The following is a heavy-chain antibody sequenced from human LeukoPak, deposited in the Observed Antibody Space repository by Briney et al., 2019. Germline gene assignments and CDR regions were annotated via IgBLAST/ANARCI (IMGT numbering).Heavy chain of an antibody. Sequence: GGSLRLSCAVSGFTFSDHHMTWIRQAPGKGLEWVSSISSSSSYIYYADSVKGRFTISRDNAKNSLYLQMNSLRAEDTAVYYCARGGIVVPAAPRSGMDVWGQGTTVTVSS. J-gene: IGHJ6*02. CDR2: ISSSSSYI. V-gene: IGHV3-21*01. CDR3: ARGGIVVPAAPRSGMDV. D-gene: IGHD2-2*01. CDR1: GFTFSDHH.